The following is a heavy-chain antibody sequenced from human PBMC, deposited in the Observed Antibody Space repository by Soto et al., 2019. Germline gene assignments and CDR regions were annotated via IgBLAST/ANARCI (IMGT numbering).Heavy chain of an antibody. J-gene: IGHJ4*02. CDR3: ARGNNLDYFDS. CDR1: GGTVSSYG. Sequence: QVQLVQSGAEVKKPGSSVKVSCTASGGTVSSYGLNWVRQAPGQGLEWMGGIIPIFGTPNYAQKFQGRVTMTSAESTVTVTMQLSSLRSEDTAVYYCARGNNLDYFDSWGQGTLVTVSS. D-gene: IGHD1-1*01. CDR2: IIPIFGTP. V-gene: IGHV1-69*05.